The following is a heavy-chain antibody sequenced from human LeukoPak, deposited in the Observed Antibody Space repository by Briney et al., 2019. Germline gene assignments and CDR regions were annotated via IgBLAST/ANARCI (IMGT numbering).Heavy chain of an antibody. CDR3: ARHEYYYYGMDV. Sequence: SEPLSPPSPSPGAPISSTYWSGIRQPPGRGQEWIGYIYYSGSTNYNPSLKSRVTISVDTSKNQFSLKLSSVTAADTAVYYCARHEYYYYGMDVWGQGTTVTVSS. J-gene: IGHJ6*02. V-gene: IGHV4-59*08. CDR1: GAPISSTY. CDR2: IYYSGST.